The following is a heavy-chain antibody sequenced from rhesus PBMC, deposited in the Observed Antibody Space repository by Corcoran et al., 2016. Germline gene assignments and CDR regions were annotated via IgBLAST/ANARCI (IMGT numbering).Heavy chain of an antibody. Sequence: EVQLVESGGGLAKPGGSLSFSCAASGFTFSDYYMNGFLQAPGKGLEWVSRVNTCSGTTYYADSVKGRFTISRENSHNTVFLQMDSLRPEDTAVYYCVRDFRTGFDYWGQGVLVTVSS. CDR3: VRDFRTGFDY. CDR1: GFTFSDYY. V-gene: IGHV3-178*01. D-gene: IGHD3-9*01. J-gene: IGHJ4*01. CDR2: VNTCSGTT.